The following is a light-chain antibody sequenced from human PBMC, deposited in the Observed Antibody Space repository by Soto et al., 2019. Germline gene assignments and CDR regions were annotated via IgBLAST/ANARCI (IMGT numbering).Light chain of an antibody. CDR2: AAS. V-gene: IGKV1-39*01. CDR3: QQTASTPYT. CDR1: QSINTY. Sequence: DTQMTQSPSSLSASVGDRVTITCRASQSINTYLNWYQQKPGEAPNLLIYAASSLQSGVPPRFSGSGSETHVTLTINSLQPEDFATYYCQQTASTPYTFGQGT. J-gene: IGKJ2*01.